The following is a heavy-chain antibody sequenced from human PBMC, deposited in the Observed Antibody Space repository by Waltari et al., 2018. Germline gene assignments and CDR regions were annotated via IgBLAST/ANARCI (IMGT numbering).Heavy chain of an antibody. D-gene: IGHD1-26*01. CDR3: ASAPSGSYGHN. CDR2: IDHTGST. J-gene: IGHJ4*02. V-gene: IGHV4-39*07. Sequence: QLQLQESGPGLVKPSETLSLTCTVSGGFITTTYYWGWLRQPPGKGLEWIGSIDHTGSTSSNPSLKSRVTISGHTSNTSGNQFSLKLTSVTAADTAVYYGASAPSGSYGHNWGQGALVTVSS. CDR1: GGFITTTYY.